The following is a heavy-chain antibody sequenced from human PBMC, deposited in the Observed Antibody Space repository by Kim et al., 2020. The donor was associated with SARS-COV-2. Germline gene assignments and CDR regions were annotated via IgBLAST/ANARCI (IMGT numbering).Heavy chain of an antibody. CDR1: GFTFSSYG. CDR2: ISYDGSNK. V-gene: IGHV3-30*18. J-gene: IGHJ3*02. Sequence: GGSLRLSCAASGFTFSSYGMHWVRQAPGKGLEWVAVISYDGSNKYYADSVKGRFTISRDNSKNTLYLQMNSLRAEDTAVYYCAKGQGYLLPFDAFDIWGQGTMVTVSS. CDR3: AKGQGYLLPFDAFDI. D-gene: IGHD1-26*01.